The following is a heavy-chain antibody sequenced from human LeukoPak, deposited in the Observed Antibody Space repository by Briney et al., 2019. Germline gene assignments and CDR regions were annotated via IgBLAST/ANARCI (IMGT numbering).Heavy chain of an antibody. CDR2: IYYSGST. Sequence: SETLSLTCTVSFDSISSYYWSWIRQPPGKGLEWIGYIYYSGSTIYNPSLKSRVSISLDTSKNQFSLMLRSVTAADTAVYYCARLGVPYTTSSWWFDPWGQGTLVTVSS. D-gene: IGHD6-6*01. V-gene: IGHV4-59*08. CDR1: FDSISSYY. J-gene: IGHJ5*02. CDR3: ARLGVPYTTSSWWFDP.